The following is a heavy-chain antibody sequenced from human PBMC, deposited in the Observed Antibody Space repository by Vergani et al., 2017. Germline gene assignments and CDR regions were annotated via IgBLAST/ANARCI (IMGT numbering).Heavy chain of an antibody. V-gene: IGHV3-21*01. CDR2: ISSSSSYI. J-gene: IGHJ3*02. CDR1: GFTFSSYS. D-gene: IGHD1-26*01. Sequence: EVQLVESGGGLVKPGGSLRLSCAASGFTFSSYSMNWVRQAPGKGLEWVSSISSSSSYIYYADSVKGRFTISRDNAKHSLYLQMNSLRAEDTAVYYCARDTFVGATTFAFDIWGQGTMVTVSS. CDR3: ARDTFVGATTFAFDI.